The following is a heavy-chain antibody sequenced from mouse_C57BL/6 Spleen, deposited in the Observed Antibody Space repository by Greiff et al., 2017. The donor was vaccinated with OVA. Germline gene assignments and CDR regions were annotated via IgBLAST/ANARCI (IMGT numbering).Heavy chain of an antibody. CDR2: FSSGGSYT. V-gene: IGHV5-6*01. CDR3: ARQASGEAAQAKLYYAMDY. D-gene: IGHD3-2*02. CDR1: GFTFSSYG. Sequence: EVHLVESGGDLVKPGGSLKLSCAASGFTFSSYGMSWVRQTPDKRLEWVATFSSGGSYTYYPDSVKGRFTISRDNAKNTLYLQMSSLKSEDTAMYYCARQASGEAAQAKLYYAMDYWGQGTSVTVSS. J-gene: IGHJ4*01.